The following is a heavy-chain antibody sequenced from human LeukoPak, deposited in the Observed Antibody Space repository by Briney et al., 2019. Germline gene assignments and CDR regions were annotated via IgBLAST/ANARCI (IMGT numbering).Heavy chain of an antibody. CDR3: ARDWPSEWQQLPDYDAVDI. J-gene: IGHJ3*02. CDR2: ISGSGGST. D-gene: IGHD6-13*01. Sequence: GGSLRLSCAAAGFTFSSYAMSWVRQPPGKGLEWVSSISGSGGSTYDADSVKGRFTISRDNSKNTLDLQMNRLRADDTAVYYCARDWPSEWQQLPDYDAVDIWGQGTMVTVSS. CDR1: GFTFSSYA. V-gene: IGHV3-23*01.